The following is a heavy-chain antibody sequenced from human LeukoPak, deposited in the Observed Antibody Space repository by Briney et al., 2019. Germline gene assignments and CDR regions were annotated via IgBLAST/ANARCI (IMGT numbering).Heavy chain of an antibody. CDR1: VGTFSSYA. CDR3: ASPLPGYDILTGSDYYYYGMDV. D-gene: IGHD3-9*01. J-gene: IGHJ6*02. Sequence: SVNVSCKASVGTFSSYAISWVRQAPGQGLEWMGGIIPIFGTANYAQKFQGRVTITADESTSTAYMELSSLRSEDTAVYYCASPLPGYDILTGSDYYYYGMDVWGQGTTVTVSS. CDR2: IIPIFGTA. V-gene: IGHV1-69*01.